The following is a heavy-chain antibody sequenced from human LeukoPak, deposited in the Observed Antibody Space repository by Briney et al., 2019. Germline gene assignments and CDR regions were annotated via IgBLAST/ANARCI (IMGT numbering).Heavy chain of an antibody. CDR1: GVSISSYY. Sequence: SETLSLTCTVSGVSISSYYWSWIRQPPGKGLEWIGYFYYSGSTYYNPSLKSRVTISVDTSKNQFSLKLSSVTAADTAVYYCARYGYYYYYMDVWGKGTTVTVSS. V-gene: IGHV4-59*01. D-gene: IGHD4-17*01. J-gene: IGHJ6*03. CDR2: FYYSGST. CDR3: ARYGYYYYYMDV.